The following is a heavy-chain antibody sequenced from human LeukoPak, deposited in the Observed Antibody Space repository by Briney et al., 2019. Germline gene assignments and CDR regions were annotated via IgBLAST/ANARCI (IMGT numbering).Heavy chain of an antibody. CDR1: GGSFSGYY. D-gene: IGHD5-24*01. CDR2: INHSGST. V-gene: IGHV4-34*01. CDR3: ARGFCNYAPTRDPSLIDY. J-gene: IGHJ4*02. Sequence: KPSETLSLTCAVYGGSFSGYYWSWIRQPPGKGLEWIGEINHSGSTNYNPSLKSRVTISVDTSKNQFSLKLSSVTAADTAVYFCARGFCNYAPTRDPSLIDYWGQGTLVTVSS.